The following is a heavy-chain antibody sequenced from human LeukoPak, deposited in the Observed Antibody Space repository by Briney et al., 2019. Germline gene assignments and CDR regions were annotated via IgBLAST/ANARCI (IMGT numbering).Heavy chain of an antibody. Sequence: GGSLRLSCAASGFTFSSYWWRWVRQAPGKGLEWVANIKQDGSEKYYVDSVKGRFTISRDNSKNTLYLQMNSLRAEDTAVYYCARGYSSGWYLFDYWGQGTLVTVSS. CDR3: ARGYSSGWYLFDY. V-gene: IGHV3-7*01. CDR2: IKQDGSEK. CDR1: GFTFSSYW. D-gene: IGHD6-19*01. J-gene: IGHJ4*02.